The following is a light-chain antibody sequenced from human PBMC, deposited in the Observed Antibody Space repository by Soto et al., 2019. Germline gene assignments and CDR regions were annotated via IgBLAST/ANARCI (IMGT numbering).Light chain of an antibody. CDR1: QSVTGTN. V-gene: IGKV3-20*01. CDR2: DAV. J-gene: IGKJ2*01. Sequence: DIVLTQSRGTLSLSPGEGATLSCRASQSVTGTNLAWYQQRPGQAPRLLIYDAVRRATGIPDRFSGSGSGTDFTLTISRLEPEDFAVYYCHQYGSSLGTFGQGTKVEI. CDR3: HQYGSSLGT.